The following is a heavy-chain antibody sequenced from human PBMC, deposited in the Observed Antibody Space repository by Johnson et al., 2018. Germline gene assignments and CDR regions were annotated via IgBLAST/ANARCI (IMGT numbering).Heavy chain of an antibody. J-gene: IGHJ4*02. Sequence: QLVESGGGVVQPGRSLRLSCAASGFTFSSYGMHWVRQAPGKGLEWVAVISYDGSNKYYADSVKGRFTISRDNSKNTLYLQMNSLRAEDTAVYYCAKAGPWGRDYFDYWGQGTLVTVSS. CDR3: AKAGPWGRDYFDY. CDR1: GFTFSSYG. CDR2: ISYDGSNK. V-gene: IGHV3-30*18. D-gene: IGHD3-16*01.